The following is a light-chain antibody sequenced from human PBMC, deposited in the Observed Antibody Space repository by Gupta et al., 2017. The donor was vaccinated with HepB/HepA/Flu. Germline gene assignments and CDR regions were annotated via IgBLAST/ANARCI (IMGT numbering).Light chain of an antibody. CDR2: DAP. V-gene: IGKV3-20*01. J-gene: IGKJ3*01. Sequence: EIVLTQSPDTLSLFPGERATLSCRASEAVNSNYVAWYQQKPGQAPRLLIFDAPARATGIPDKFIGSVSGTEFTLTITRLEPDDFAVYYCQQYGSWPVAFGPGTKLNIK. CDR1: EAVNSNY. CDR3: QQYGSWPVA.